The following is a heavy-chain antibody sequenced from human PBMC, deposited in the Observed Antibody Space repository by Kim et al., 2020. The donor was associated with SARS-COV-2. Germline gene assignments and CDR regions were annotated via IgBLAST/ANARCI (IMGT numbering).Heavy chain of an antibody. D-gene: IGHD3-10*01. CDR3: ARLFDRQGSFDI. Sequence: SETLSLTCTVSGGSISSGGYYWTWIRHHPGRGLEWIGHIHSSGSTYNNPSLQSRFYISVDTTKDQFSLRVNSVTAADTAVYHCARLFDRQGSFDIWGQGILVTVS. J-gene: IGHJ4*02. V-gene: IGHV4-31*03. CDR2: IHSSGST. CDR1: GGSISSGGYY.